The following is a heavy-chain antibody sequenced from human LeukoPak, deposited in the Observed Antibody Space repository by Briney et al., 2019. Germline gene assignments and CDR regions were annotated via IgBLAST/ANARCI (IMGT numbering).Heavy chain of an antibody. CDR3: AASSGWWRLDS. J-gene: IGHJ4*02. CDR2: RHHGGTI. V-gene: IGHV4-4*02. CDR1: SGSISSGHW. D-gene: IGHD6-19*01. Sequence: PSGTLSLTCGVSSGSISSGHWWTWVRQPPGKGLEWIGERHHGGTINYNPSLKSRITISLDTAKNQFSLTLTSVTAADTAVYYCAASSGWWRLDSWGQGTLVTVS.